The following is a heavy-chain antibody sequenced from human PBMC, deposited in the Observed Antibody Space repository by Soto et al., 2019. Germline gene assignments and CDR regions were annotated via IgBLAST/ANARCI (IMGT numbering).Heavy chain of an antibody. J-gene: IGHJ3*02. D-gene: IGHD6-13*01. CDR3: AGSWAYSSSWIDAFDI. CDR1: GGSISSYY. Sequence: SETLSLTCTVSGGSISSYYWSWIRQPPGKGLEWIGYIYYSGSTNYNPSLKSRVTISVDTSKNQFSLKLSSVTAADTAVYYCAGSWAYSSSWIDAFDIWGQGTMVTVSS. CDR2: IYYSGST. V-gene: IGHV4-59*01.